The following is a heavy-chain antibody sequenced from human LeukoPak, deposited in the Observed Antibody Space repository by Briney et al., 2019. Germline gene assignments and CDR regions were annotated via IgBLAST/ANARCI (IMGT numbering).Heavy chain of an antibody. CDR3: ARENSGYGY. CDR2: ISSSSSTI. J-gene: IGHJ4*02. D-gene: IGHD5-12*01. V-gene: IGHV3-48*02. Sequence: GGSLRLSCAASGFTFSSYSMNWVRQAPGKGLEWVSYISSSSSTIYYADSVKGRFTISRDNAKNSLYLQMNSLSDEDTAVYYCARENSGYGYWGQGTLVTVSS. CDR1: GFTFSSYS.